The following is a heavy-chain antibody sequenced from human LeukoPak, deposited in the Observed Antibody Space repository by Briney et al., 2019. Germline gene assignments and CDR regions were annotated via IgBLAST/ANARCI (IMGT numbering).Heavy chain of an antibody. D-gene: IGHD5-12*01. V-gene: IGHV1-8*01. Sequence: ASVKVSCKASGYTFTSYDINWVRQATGQGLEWMGWMNPNSGNTGYAQKFQGRVTMTRNTSISTAYMELSSLRSEDTAVYYCARSYSGYQSSWDYVNYYYYGMDVWGQGTTVTVSS. CDR3: ARSYSGYQSSWDYVNYYYYGMDV. J-gene: IGHJ6*02. CDR2: MNPNSGNT. CDR1: GYTFTSYD.